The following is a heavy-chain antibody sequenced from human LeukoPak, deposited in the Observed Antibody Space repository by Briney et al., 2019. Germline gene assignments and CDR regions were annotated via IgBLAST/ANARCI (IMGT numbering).Heavy chain of an antibody. J-gene: IGHJ3*02. V-gene: IGHV4-34*01. CDR1: GGSFCGYY. CDR3: ARSDRGAFDI. CDR2: INHSGST. Sequence: SETLSLTCAVYGGSFCGYYWSWIRQPPGKGLEWIGEINHSGSTNYNPSLKSRVTISVDTSKNQFSLKLSSVTAADTAVYYCARSDRGAFDIWGQGTMVTVSS.